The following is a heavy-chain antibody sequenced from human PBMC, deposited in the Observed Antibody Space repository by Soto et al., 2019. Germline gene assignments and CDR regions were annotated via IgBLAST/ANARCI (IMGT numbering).Heavy chain of an antibody. CDR2: IWYDGSNK. J-gene: IGHJ4*02. V-gene: IGHV3-33*01. Sequence: GGSLRLSCAASGFTFSSYGMHWVRQAPGKGLEWVAVIWYDGSNKYYADSVKGRFTISRDNSKNTLYLQMNSLRAEDTAVYYCARERKPGPSRSPFDYWGQGTLVTVSS. CDR3: ARERKPGPSRSPFDY. D-gene: IGHD2-2*01. CDR1: GFTFSSYG.